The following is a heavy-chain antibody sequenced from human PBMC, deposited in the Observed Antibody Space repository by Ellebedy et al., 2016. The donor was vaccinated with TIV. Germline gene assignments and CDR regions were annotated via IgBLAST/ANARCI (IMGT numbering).Heavy chain of an antibody. V-gene: IGHV4-59*01. D-gene: IGHD3-16*01. CDR3: AGGDIARTPAGERNWFDP. J-gene: IGHJ5*02. CDR2: IYYSGST. Sequence: SETLSLTCTVSGGSISSYYWSWIRQPPGKGLEYIGYIYYSGSTNYNPSLKSRVTISVDRAKSQFSLRLTSVTAADTAVYCCAGGDIARTPAGERNWFDPWGQGILVTVSS. CDR1: GGSISSYY.